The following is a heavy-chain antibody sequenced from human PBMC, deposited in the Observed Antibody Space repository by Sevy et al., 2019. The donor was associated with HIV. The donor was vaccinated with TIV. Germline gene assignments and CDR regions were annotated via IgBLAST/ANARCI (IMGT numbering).Heavy chain of an antibody. Sequence: ASVKVSCKASGYTFTSYGISWVRQAPGQGLEWMGWISAYNGNTNYAQKLQGRVTMTTDTSTSTAYMERRSLRSDDTAVYYCARDRSIVVVPAAPLGWFDPWGQGTLVTVSS. D-gene: IGHD2-2*01. CDR2: ISAYNGNT. J-gene: IGHJ5*02. CDR1: GYTFTSYG. V-gene: IGHV1-18*01. CDR3: ARDRSIVVVPAAPLGWFDP.